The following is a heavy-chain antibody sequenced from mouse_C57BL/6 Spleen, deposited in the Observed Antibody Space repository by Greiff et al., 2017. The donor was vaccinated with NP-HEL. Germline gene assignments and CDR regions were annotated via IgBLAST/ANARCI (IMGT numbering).Heavy chain of an antibody. CDR2: IDPSDSYT. V-gene: IGHV1-69*01. Sequence: QVQLQQPGAEPVMPGASVKLSCKASGYTFTSYWMHWVKQRPGQGLEWIGEIDPSDSYTNYNQKFKGKSTLTVDKSSSTAYMQLSSLTSEDSAVYYCARSGGVVAYYFDYWGQGTTLTVSS. D-gene: IGHD1-1*01. CDR1: GYTFTSYW. CDR3: ARSGGVVAYYFDY. J-gene: IGHJ2*01.